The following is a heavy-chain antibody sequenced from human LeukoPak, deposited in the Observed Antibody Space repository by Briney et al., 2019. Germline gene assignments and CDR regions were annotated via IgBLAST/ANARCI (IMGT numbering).Heavy chain of an antibody. Sequence: ASVKVSCKASGYTFTGYYMHWVRQAPGQGLEWMGWINPNSGGTNYAQKFQGRVTMTRDTSISTAYMELSRLRSDDTAVYYCATQKYYYESSGYPSDYWGQGTLVTVSS. CDR1: GYTFTGYY. CDR3: ATQKYYYESSGYPSDY. V-gene: IGHV1-2*02. J-gene: IGHJ4*02. D-gene: IGHD3-22*01. CDR2: INPNSGGT.